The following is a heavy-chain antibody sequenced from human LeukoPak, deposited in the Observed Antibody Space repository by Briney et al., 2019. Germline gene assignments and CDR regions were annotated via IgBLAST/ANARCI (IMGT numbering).Heavy chain of an antibody. D-gene: IGHD2-2*02. CDR2: IYPGDSDT. CDR1: GNSFTSYW. J-gene: IGHJ5*02. V-gene: IGHV5-51*01. CDR3: ARPVYRLGGHLSRLDP. Sequence: GASLKISWKGSGNSFTSYWIGWVRQMPGKGLEWMGIIYPGDSDTRYSPSFQGQVTISADKSISTAYLQWSSLKASDTAMYYCARPVYRLGGHLSRLDPWGQGTLVTVSS.